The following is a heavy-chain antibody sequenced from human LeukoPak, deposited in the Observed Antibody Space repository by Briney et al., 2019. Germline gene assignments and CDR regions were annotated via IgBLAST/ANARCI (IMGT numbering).Heavy chain of an antibody. D-gene: IGHD3-3*01. J-gene: IGHJ4*02. Sequence: GGSLRLSCAASGFTFTSAWMSWVRQAPGKGLEWVGRIKGKTAAGAPDYVASVKGRFTISRDDSKNTLFLQMNSLKTEDAAVYYCITGDYDFWSGFYSPNHYFDYWGQGTLVTVSS. CDR3: ITGDYDFWSGFYSPNHYFDY. CDR1: GFTFTSAW. CDR2: IKGKTAAGAP. V-gene: IGHV3-15*01.